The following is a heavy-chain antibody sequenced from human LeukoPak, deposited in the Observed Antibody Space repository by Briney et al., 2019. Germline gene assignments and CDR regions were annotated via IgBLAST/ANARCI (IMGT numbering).Heavy chain of an antibody. Sequence: GGSLRVSCAASGFTVSSNYMSWVRQAPGRGLEWGSVIYSGGSTYYADSVKGKFTITRDNSKNTLYLQMNSRRAEDTAVYYCAREYGYRIVWGQGTLVTVSS. V-gene: IGHV3-66*01. D-gene: IGHD5-12*01. CDR2: IYSGGST. J-gene: IGHJ4*02. CDR3: AREYGYRIV. CDR1: GFTVSSNY.